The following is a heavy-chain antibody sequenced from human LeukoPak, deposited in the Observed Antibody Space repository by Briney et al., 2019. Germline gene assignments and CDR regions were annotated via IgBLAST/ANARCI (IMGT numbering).Heavy chain of an antibody. CDR2: IYYSGST. CDR3: ARDGIMITFGGVIATYFVY. J-gene: IGHJ4*02. V-gene: IGHV4-59*12. Sequence: SETLSLTCTVSGGSISSYYWSWIRQPPGKGLEWIGYIYYSGSTNYNPSLKSRVTISVDTSKNQFSLKLSSVTAADTAVYYCARDGIMITFGGVIATYFVYWGQGTLVTVSS. CDR1: GGSISSYY. D-gene: IGHD3-16*02.